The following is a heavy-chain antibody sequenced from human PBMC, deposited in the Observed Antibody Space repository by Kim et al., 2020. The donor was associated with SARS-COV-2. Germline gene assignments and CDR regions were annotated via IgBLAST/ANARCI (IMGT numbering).Heavy chain of an antibody. CDR3: AREGAGYSSSWPYFDY. D-gene: IGHD6-13*01. CDR1: GYTFTSYA. J-gene: IGHJ4*02. Sequence: ASVKVSCKASGYTFTSYAMHWVRQAPGQRLEWMGWINAGNGNTKYSQKFQGRVTITRDTSASTAYMELSSLRSEDTAVYYCAREGAGYSSSWPYFDYWGQGTLVTVSS. V-gene: IGHV1-3*01. CDR2: INAGNGNT.